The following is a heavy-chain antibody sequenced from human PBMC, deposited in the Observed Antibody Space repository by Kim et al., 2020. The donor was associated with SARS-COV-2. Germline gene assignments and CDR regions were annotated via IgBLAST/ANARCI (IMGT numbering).Heavy chain of an antibody. Sequence: NKYYADYVKGRFTIARDNSQNTLSLQMDSLRPEDTAIYYCARENNAFDVWGQGTLVTVSS. CDR3: ARENNAFDV. J-gene: IGHJ3*01. CDR2: NK. V-gene: IGHV3-30*01.